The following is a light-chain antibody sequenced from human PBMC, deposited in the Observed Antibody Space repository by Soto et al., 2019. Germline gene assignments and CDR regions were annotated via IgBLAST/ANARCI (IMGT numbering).Light chain of an antibody. CDR2: DTS. CDR3: GQYDTSPIT. Sequence: AWTHTQSSLELCAGGRATLSCRASQFVSSKSLAWYQQKPGQAPRLLIFDTSTRATGIPDRFSGSGSGTDFTLTITPLEPEDFAVYSCGQYDTSPITFGQGTRLEIK. V-gene: IGKV3-20*01. J-gene: IGKJ5*01. CDR1: QFVSSKS.